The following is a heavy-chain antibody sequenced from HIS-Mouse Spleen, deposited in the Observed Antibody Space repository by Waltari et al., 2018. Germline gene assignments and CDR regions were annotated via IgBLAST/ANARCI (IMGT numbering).Heavy chain of an antibody. D-gene: IGHD6-6*01. J-gene: IGHJ4*02. V-gene: IGHV3-48*01. Sequence: EVQLVESGGGLVQPGGSLRLSCAASGFTFSSYSMNWVRQAPGKGLGWVSYISSSSSTIYYADSVKGRFTISRDNAKNSLYLQMNSLRAEDTAVYYCARDGSSIAARGDYWGQGTLVTVSS. CDR1: GFTFSSYS. CDR2: ISSSSSTI. CDR3: ARDGSSIAARGDY.